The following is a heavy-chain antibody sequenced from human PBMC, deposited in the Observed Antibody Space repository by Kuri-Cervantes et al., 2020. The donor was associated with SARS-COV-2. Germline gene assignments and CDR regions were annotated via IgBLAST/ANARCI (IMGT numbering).Heavy chain of an antibody. CDR3: AKHMTTVTTYAHNVDAFDI. CDR1: GFTFSSYA. J-gene: IGHJ3*02. V-gene: IGHV3-23*01. CDR2: ISGSGGST. Sequence: GESLKISCAASGFTFSSYAMSWVRQARGKGLEWVSAISGSGGSTYYADSVKGRFTISRDNSKNTLYLQMNSLRAEDTAVYYCAKHMTTVTTYAHNVDAFDIWGQGTMVTDSS. D-gene: IGHD4-17*01.